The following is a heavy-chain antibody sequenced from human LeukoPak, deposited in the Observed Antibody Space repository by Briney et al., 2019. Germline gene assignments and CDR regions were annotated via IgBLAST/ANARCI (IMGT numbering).Heavy chain of an antibody. CDR1: GFTFDDYA. Sequence: PGRSLRLSCAASGFTFDDYAMHWVRQAPGKGLEWVSGISWNSGSIGYADSVKGRFTISRDNAKNSLYLQMNSLRAEDTALYYCAKGLHSSGYSHFDYWGQGTLVTVSS. J-gene: IGHJ4*02. CDR2: ISWNSGSI. V-gene: IGHV3-9*01. D-gene: IGHD3-22*01. CDR3: AKGLHSSGYSHFDY.